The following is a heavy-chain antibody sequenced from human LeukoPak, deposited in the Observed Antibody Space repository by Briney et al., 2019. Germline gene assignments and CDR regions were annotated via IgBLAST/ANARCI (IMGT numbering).Heavy chain of an antibody. CDR3: ASGWYSSSWFQGVFHI. CDR1: ELNVSRKH. Sequence: GGSLKHSRVASELNVSRKHMSGVRQARGKGVEWVSGLYIAGNTYYADFVRGRFTVSRDTSKNTFYLQMNSLRDGDTAVYYCASGWYSSSWFQGVFHIWGQGTMVTVSS. D-gene: IGHD6-13*01. J-gene: IGHJ3*02. V-gene: IGHV3-66*02. CDR2: LYIAGNT.